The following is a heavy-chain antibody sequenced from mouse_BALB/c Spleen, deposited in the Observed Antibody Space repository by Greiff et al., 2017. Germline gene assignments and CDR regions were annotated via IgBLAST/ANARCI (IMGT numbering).Heavy chain of an antibody. CDR2: IDPENGDT. D-gene: IGHD1-1*01. V-gene: IGHV14-4*02. CDR3: ARFPHSDGFAY. CDR1: GFNIKDYY. J-gene: IGHJ3*01. Sequence: VQLQQSGAELVRSGASVKLSCTASGFNIKDYYMHWVKQRPEQGLEWIGWIDPENGDTEYAPKFQGKATFTADTSSNTAYMQLSSLTSEDSAVYYCARFPHSDGFAYWGQGTLVTVSA.